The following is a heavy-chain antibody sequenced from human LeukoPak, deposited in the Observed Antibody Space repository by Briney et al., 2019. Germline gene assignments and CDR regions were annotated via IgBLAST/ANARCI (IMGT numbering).Heavy chain of an antibody. CDR3: ARDLSGLGFDY. D-gene: IGHD2-21*01. CDR1: GFTFSSYA. J-gene: IGHJ4*02. CDR2: ISYDGSNK. V-gene: IGHV3-30-3*01. Sequence: GGSLRLSCAASGFTFSSYAMHWVRQAPGKGLEWVAVISYDGSNKYYADSVKGRFTISRDNSKNTLYLQMNSLRAEDTAVYYCARDLSGLGFDYWGQGTLVTVSS.